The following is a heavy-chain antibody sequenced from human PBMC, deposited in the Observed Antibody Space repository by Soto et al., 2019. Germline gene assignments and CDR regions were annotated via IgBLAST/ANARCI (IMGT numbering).Heavy chain of an antibody. V-gene: IGHV4-31*03. CDR2: IYYSGNT. Sequence: SETLSLTCTVSGGSIISGSSYWTWIRQHPGKGLEWIGFIYYSGNTYYNPSLKSRVTISIDTSKNQFSLKLSSVTAADTAVYYCVRGGGYTYGAQDYWGQGTLVTVSS. D-gene: IGHD5-18*01. CDR1: GGSIISGSSY. CDR3: VRGGGYTYGAQDY. J-gene: IGHJ4*02.